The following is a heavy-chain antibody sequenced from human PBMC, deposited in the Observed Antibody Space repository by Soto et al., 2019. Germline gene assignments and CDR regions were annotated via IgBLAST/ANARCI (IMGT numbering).Heavy chain of an antibody. J-gene: IGHJ4*02. CDR2: IYYSGST. Sequence: SETLSLTCTVSGGSISSYYWSWIRQPPGKGLEWIGYIYYSGSTNYNPSLKSRVTISVDTSKNQFSLKLSSVTAADTAVYYCARDRDTAMVRGGYFDYWGQGTLVTVSS. D-gene: IGHD5-18*01. CDR3: ARDRDTAMVRGGYFDY. CDR1: GGSISSYY. V-gene: IGHV4-59*01.